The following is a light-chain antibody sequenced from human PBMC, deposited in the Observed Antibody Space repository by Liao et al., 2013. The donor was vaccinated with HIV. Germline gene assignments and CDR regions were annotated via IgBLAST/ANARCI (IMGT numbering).Light chain of an antibody. Sequence: SYELTQPPSVSVSPGQTASITCSGDELGDKYTSWYQQKPGQSPVLVMYQDRKRPSGIPERFSGSNYGTTATLTISGVEAGDEADYYCQTWDRSSDQAVFGGGTKLTVL. CDR1: ELGDKY. CDR2: QDR. V-gene: IGLV3-1*01. CDR3: QTWDRSSDQAV. J-gene: IGLJ2*01.